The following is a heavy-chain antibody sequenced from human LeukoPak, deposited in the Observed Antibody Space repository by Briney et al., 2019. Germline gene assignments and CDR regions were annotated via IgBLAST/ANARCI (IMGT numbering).Heavy chain of an antibody. Sequence: ASVKVSCKASGYTFTGYYMHWVRQAPGQGLEWMGWINPNSGGTNYAQKFQGRVTMTRDTSISTAYMELSRLRSDDTAVYYCARSSGLYYYYYSMDVWGKGTTVTVSS. CDR2: INPNSGGT. D-gene: IGHD6-19*01. J-gene: IGHJ6*03. CDR3: ARSSGLYYYYYSMDV. CDR1: GYTFTGYY. V-gene: IGHV1-2*02.